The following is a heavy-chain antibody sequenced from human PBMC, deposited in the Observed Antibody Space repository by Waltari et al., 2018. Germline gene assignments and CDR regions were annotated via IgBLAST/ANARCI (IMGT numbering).Heavy chain of an antibody. CDR2: LSSDGSYE. Sequence: QVQLVESGGGVVQPGRSLRLSCAASRFSLTTYGMHWVRQAPGKGLEWVAFLSSDGSYEYFPDAVKGRFTISRDNSKTTVFLQMNSLRDEDTAVYYCATRDILGGSQNYYYYGMDVWGQGTRVTVSS. CDR1: RFSLTTYG. J-gene: IGHJ6*02. D-gene: IGHD1-26*01. CDR3: ATRDILGGSQNYYYYGMDV. V-gene: IGHV3-30*03.